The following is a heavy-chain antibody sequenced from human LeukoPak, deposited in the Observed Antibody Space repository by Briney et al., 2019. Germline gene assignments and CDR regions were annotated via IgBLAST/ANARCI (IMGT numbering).Heavy chain of an antibody. Sequence: ASVKVSCKASGGTISSYAIMWVRQAPGQGLEWMGGIIPMFDTADYAQKFQGRVTITADESTSTAYMELSSLRSEDTAVYYCAAAVAGTADFDYWGQGTLVTVSS. CDR3: AAAVAGTADFDY. J-gene: IGHJ4*02. D-gene: IGHD6-19*01. CDR1: GGTISSYA. V-gene: IGHV1-69*13. CDR2: IIPMFDTA.